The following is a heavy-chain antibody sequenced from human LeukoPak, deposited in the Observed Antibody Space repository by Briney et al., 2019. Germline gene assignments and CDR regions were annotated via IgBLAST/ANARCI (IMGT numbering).Heavy chain of an antibody. J-gene: IGHJ4*02. CDR2: IDTDGKST. CDR1: GFTFNTYF. V-gene: IGHV3-74*01. D-gene: IGHD5-24*01. Sequence: GGSLRLSCAASGFTFNTYFMHWVRQAPRKGLVWVSRIDTDGKSTTYADSVKGRFTISRDNAKNTLYLQMNNLRAEDTAVYYCVRDKDGYNFWGQGTLVSVSS. CDR3: VRDKDGYNF.